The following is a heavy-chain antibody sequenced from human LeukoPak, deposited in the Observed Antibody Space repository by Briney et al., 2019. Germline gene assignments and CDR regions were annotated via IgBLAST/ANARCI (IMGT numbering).Heavy chain of an antibody. V-gene: IGHV4-38-2*02. Sequence: PSETLSLTCTVSGYSISSRYYWGWIRQPPGKGLEWIGSIYHSGSTYYNPSLKSRVTISVDTYKNQFSLKLSSVTAADTAVYYCASVGTMVAVQIWGFDYWGQGTLVTVSS. CDR2: IYHSGST. CDR3: ASVGTMVAVQIWGFDY. J-gene: IGHJ4*02. CDR1: GYSISSRYY. D-gene: IGHD2-15*01.